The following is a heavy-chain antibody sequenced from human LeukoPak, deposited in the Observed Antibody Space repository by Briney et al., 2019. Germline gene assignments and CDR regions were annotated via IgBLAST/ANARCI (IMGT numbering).Heavy chain of an antibody. Sequence: SETLSLTCTVSGGSISSYYWSWIRQPPGKGLEWIGEINHSGSTNYNPSLKSRVTISVDTSKNQFSLKLSSVTAADTAVYYCARGLRLWFTPSYYYGMDVWGQGTTVTVSS. CDR1: GGSISSYY. CDR3: ARGLRLWFTPSYYYGMDV. D-gene: IGHD3-10*01. CDR2: INHSGST. J-gene: IGHJ6*02. V-gene: IGHV4-34*01.